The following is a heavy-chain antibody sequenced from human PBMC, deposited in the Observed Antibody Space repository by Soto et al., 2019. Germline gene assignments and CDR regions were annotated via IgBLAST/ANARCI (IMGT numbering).Heavy chain of an antibody. D-gene: IGHD6-19*01. J-gene: IGHJ5*02. CDR2: IYYSGST. Sequence: SETLSLTCTVSGGSISSSSYYWGWIRQPPGKGLEWIGSIYYSGSTYYNPSLKSRVTISVDTSKNQFSLKLSSVTAADTAVYYCARQETAVAGLKWFDPWGQGTLVT. V-gene: IGHV4-39*01. CDR3: ARQETAVAGLKWFDP. CDR1: GGSISSSSYY.